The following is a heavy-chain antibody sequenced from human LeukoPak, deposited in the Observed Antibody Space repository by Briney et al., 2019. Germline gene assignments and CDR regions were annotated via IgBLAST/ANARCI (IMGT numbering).Heavy chain of an antibody. V-gene: IGHV1-24*01. CDR3: AAGRPYSLLDY. CDR1: GSSLTELS. CDR2: FDVIDGET. Sequence: ASVKVSCTVSGSSLTELSLYWVRQAPGKGLEWMGGFDVIDGETFYAQKFQGRVTMTEDSSADIAYMELRSLTSDDTALYYCAAGRPYSLLDYWGQGTLVTVSS. J-gene: IGHJ4*02. D-gene: IGHD5-18*01.